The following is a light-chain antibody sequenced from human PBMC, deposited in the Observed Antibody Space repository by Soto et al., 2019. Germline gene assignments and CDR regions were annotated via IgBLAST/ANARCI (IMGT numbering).Light chain of an antibody. CDR1: QTISTW. CDR2: DAS. Sequence: DIQVTQSPSTLSSYVRDGVTITCRASQTISTWMAWYQQKPGKAPKLLIYDASTLESGVPSRFSGSGSGTEFTLTISTLQPDDFATYYCQQDNTYPWTFGQGTKVDI. CDR3: QQDNTYPWT. V-gene: IGKV1-5*01. J-gene: IGKJ1*01.